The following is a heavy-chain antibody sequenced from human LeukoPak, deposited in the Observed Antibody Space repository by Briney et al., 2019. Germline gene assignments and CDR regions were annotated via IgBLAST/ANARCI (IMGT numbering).Heavy chain of an antibody. D-gene: IGHD2-15*01. V-gene: IGHV4-39*01. CDR1: GGSISTSDYN. Sequence: SDTLSLTCTISGGSISTSDYNSGCIRQPPGKGLAWIGSINYSGNTYYNPSLKSRVTISVDTSKNQFSLKLSSVTAADTAVYYCARTGMVGAADYWGQGTLVTVSS. CDR3: ARTGMVGAADY. J-gene: IGHJ4*02. CDR2: INYSGNT.